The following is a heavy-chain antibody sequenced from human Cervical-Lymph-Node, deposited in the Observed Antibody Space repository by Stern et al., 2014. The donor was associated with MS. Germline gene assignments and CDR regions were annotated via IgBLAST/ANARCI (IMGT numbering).Heavy chain of an antibody. CDR1: GYSFTSYW. CDR3: ARQSSTGWSAFDP. D-gene: IGHD6-19*01. Sequence: EVQLVQSGAELKKPGESLKISCKASGYSFTSYWIAWVRQMPGKGLEWMGIVYPGDSDTRYNWAFQGQITISADKSTNTAYLQWNSLQASDSGIYYCARQSSTGWSAFDPWGQGTPGTVSS. CDR2: VYPGDSDT. V-gene: IGHV5-51*01. J-gene: IGHJ5*02.